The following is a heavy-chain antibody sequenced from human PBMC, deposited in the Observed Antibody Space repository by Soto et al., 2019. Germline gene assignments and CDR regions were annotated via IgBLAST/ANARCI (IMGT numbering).Heavy chain of an antibody. CDR2: ISAYNGNT. Sequence: QVQLVQSGAEVKKPGASVKVSCKASGYTFTSYGISWVRQAPGQGLEWMGWISAYNGNTNYAQKLQGRVTMTTDTSRITAYMVLRSLRSDDSALYCCGRVKYYYDSSGYLSLDAFDIWGQGTMVTVSS. V-gene: IGHV1-18*01. CDR3: GRVKYYYDSSGYLSLDAFDI. J-gene: IGHJ3*02. CDR1: GYTFTSYG. D-gene: IGHD3-22*01.